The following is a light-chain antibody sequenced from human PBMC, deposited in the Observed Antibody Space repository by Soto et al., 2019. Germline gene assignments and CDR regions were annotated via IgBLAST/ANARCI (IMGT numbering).Light chain of an antibody. CDR3: QQHTNLPPDT. J-gene: IGKJ2*01. Sequence: EIILTQSPASLSVSPGERATLSCRASQSVNNNLAWYQQKPDQAPSLLIYGASTRATGIPRRFMGSGSGIEFNLAIPCLQSEDFAVYFCQQHTNLPPDTFGQGTKLEI. CDR2: GAS. V-gene: IGKV3-15*01. CDR1: QSVNNN.